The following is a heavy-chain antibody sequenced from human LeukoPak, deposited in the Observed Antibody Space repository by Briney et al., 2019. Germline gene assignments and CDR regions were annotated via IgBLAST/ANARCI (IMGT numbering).Heavy chain of an antibody. V-gene: IGHV3-49*04. CDR3: TRGRIAVAETHGDFDY. J-gene: IGHJ4*02. D-gene: IGHD6-19*01. Sequence: GGSLRLYCTASGFTFGDYAMSWVRQAPGKGLEWVGFIRSKAYGGTTEYAASVKGRFTISRDDSKSIAYLQMNSLKTEDTAVYYCTRGRIAVAETHGDFDYWGQGTLVTVSS. CDR2: IRSKAYGGTT. CDR1: GFTFGDYA.